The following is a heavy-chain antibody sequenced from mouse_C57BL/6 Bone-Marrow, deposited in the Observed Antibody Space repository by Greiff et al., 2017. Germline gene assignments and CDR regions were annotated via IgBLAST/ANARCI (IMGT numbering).Heavy chain of an antibody. CDR3: AGLRREYYFDY. CDR2: IHPNSGST. V-gene: IGHV1-64*01. J-gene: IGHJ2*01. CDR1: GYTFTSYW. Sequence: QVQLQQPGAELVKPGASVKLSCKASGYTFTSYWMHWVKQRPGQGLEWIGMIHPNSGSTNYNEKFKSKATLTVDKSSSTAYMQLSSLTSEDSAVYYCAGLRREYYFDYWGKGTTLTVSS. D-gene: IGHD2-12*01.